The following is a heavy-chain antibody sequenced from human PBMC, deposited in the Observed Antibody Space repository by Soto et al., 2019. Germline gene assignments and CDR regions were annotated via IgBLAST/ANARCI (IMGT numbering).Heavy chain of an antibody. D-gene: IGHD4-17*01. CDR1: GFSLSTSGVG. Sequence: QITLKESGPTLVKPTQTLTLTCTFSGFSLSTSGVGVGWIRQPPGKALEWLALIYWNDDKRYSPSLKSRLTITKDTSKNQVVLTMTNMDPVDTATYYCAHPVTMEGPNYFDYWGQGTLVTVSS. CDR2: IYWNDDK. J-gene: IGHJ4*02. CDR3: AHPVTMEGPNYFDY. V-gene: IGHV2-5*01.